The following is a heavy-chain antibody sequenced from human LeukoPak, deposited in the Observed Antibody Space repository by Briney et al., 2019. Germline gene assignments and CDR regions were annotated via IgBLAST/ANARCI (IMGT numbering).Heavy chain of an antibody. D-gene: IGHD3-22*01. CDR2: ISSSSSYI. J-gene: IGHJ4*02. CDR1: GFTFSSYA. Sequence: GGSLRLSCSASGFTFSSYAMHWVRQAPGKGLEWVSSISSSSSYIYYADSVKGRFTISRDNAKNSLYLQINSLKAEDTAVYYCARVEEYYYDSSGYSFYYWGQVTLVTVSS. V-gene: IGHV3-21*01. CDR3: ARVEEYYYDSSGYSFYY.